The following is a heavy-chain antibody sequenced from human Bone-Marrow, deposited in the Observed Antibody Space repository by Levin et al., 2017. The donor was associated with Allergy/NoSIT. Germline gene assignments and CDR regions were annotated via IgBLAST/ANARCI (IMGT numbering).Heavy chain of an antibody. CDR1: GFTVSSNY. Sequence: PGGSLRLSCAASGFTVSSNYMSWVRQAPGKGLEWVSVIYSGGSTYYADSVKCRFTISRDNSKNTLYLQMNSLRAEDTAVYYCARVTGFGYFDYWGQGTLVTVSS. J-gene: IGHJ4*02. CDR3: ARVTGFGYFDY. D-gene: IGHD1-20*01. V-gene: IGHV3-53*01. CDR2: IYSGGST.